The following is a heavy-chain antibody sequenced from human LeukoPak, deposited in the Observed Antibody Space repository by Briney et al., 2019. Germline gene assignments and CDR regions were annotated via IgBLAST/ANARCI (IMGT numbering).Heavy chain of an antibody. V-gene: IGHV3-21*01. D-gene: IGHD3-10*02. CDR1: GFTFSSYS. Sequence: GGSLRLSCAASGFTFSSYSMNWVRQAPGKGLEWVSSISNNYNTYYAESVKGRFTISRDNAKNSLYLQMNSLRAEDTAVYYCAELGITMIGGVWGKGTTVTISS. CDR3: AELGITMIGGV. CDR2: ISNNYNT. J-gene: IGHJ6*04.